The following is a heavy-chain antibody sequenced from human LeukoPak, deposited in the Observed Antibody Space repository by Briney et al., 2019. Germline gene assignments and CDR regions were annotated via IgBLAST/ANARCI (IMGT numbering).Heavy chain of an antibody. V-gene: IGHV3-74*01. Sequence: PGGSLRLSCAASGSTFSNYWMHWVRQAPGKGLVWVSRINSDGSSTTYADSEKGRFTISRDNAKNTLYLQMNSLRAEDTAVYYCARVWGDFDYWGQGTLVTVSS. CDR1: GSTFSNYW. CDR3: ARVWGDFDY. J-gene: IGHJ4*02. CDR2: INSDGSST. D-gene: IGHD3-16*01.